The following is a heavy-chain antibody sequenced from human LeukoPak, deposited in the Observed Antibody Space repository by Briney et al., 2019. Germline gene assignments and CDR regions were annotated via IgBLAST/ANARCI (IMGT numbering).Heavy chain of an antibody. CDR2: IYSGGST. CDR1: GFTVSSNY. J-gene: IGHJ4*02. Sequence: GGSLRLSCAASGFTVSSNYMSWVRQAPGKGLEWVSVIYSGGSTYYADSVKGRFTISRHNSKNTLYLQMNSLRAEDTAVYYCARGSNLSSGWLGYWGQGTLVTVSS. D-gene: IGHD6-19*01. CDR3: ARGSNLSSGWLGY. V-gene: IGHV3-53*04.